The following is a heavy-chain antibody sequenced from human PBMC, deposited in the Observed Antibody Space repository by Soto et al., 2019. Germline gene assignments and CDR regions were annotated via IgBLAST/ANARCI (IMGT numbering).Heavy chain of an antibody. Sequence: GWSLRVSCAVSGLTFSRYAMSWVRQATGQGLEWVSAISGSGGSTYYADSVQGRFTIYRDNSKNTLYLQMNSVRAEDTAVYSSAKDHSSVWYRPRTDYFQHWGQGTLVA. V-gene: IGHV3-23*01. J-gene: IGHJ1*01. D-gene: IGHD6-19*01. CDR2: ISGSGGST. CDR3: AKDHSSVWYRPRTDYFQH. CDR1: GLTFSRYA.